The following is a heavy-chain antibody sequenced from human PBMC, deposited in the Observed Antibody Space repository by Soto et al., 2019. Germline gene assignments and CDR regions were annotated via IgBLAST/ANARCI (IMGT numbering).Heavy chain of an antibody. D-gene: IGHD3-9*01. Sequence: GGSLRLSCAASGFNFSLFGMHWVRQVPGKGLEWVAVKSFDGSNTHYADSVNGRFLISRDNFKEILYLQMNSLRAEDTAVYYCARAGDILTGYGSGPQAPNIYYYYGMDVWGQGTTVTVSS. J-gene: IGHJ6*02. CDR3: ARAGDILTGYGSGPQAPNIYYYYGMDV. CDR1: GFNFSLFG. CDR2: KSFDGSNT. V-gene: IGHV3-30*03.